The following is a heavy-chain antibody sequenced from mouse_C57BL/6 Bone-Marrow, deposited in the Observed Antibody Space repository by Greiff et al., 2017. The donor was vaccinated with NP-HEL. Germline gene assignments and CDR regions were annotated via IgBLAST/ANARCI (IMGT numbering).Heavy chain of an antibody. CDR2: INPNYGTT. V-gene: IGHV1-39*01. Sequence: EVQLQESGPELVKPGASVKISCKASGYSFTDYNMNWVKQSNGKSLEWIGVINPNYGTTSYNQKFKGKATLTVDQSSSTAYMQLNSLTSEDSAVYYCARLTLYGYFYAMDYWGQGTSVTVSS. D-gene: IGHD2-2*01. CDR1: GYSFTDYN. J-gene: IGHJ4*01. CDR3: ARLTLYGYFYAMDY.